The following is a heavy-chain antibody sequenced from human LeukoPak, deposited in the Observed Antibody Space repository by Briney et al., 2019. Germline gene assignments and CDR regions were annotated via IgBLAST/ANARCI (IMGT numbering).Heavy chain of an antibody. D-gene: IGHD3-22*01. J-gene: IGHJ4*02. Sequence: PGGSLRLSCAASGFPFSSYAMSWVRQAPGTRLEWVSAVSGSGGTTYYADSVKGRFTISRDNSKNTVYLQMNSLRAEDTAVYYCAKSDYYDSSGHPSSFEYWGQGTLVTVSS. V-gene: IGHV3-23*01. CDR3: AKSDYYDSSGHPSSFEY. CDR2: VSGSGGTT. CDR1: GFPFSSYA.